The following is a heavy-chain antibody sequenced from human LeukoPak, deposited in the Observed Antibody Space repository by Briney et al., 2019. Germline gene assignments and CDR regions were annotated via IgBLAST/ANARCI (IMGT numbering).Heavy chain of an antibody. J-gene: IGHJ6*03. CDR2: IYYSGST. Sequence: PSESLSLTCTVSGGSISSSSYYWGWIRQPPGKGLEWIGSIYYSGSTYYNPSLKSRVTISVDTSKNQFSLKLSSVTAADTAVYYCARVDGYSYGYSYYYYYYMDVWGKGTTVTVSS. D-gene: IGHD5-18*01. CDR1: GGSISSSSYY. V-gene: IGHV4-39*01. CDR3: ARVDGYSYGYSYYYYYYMDV.